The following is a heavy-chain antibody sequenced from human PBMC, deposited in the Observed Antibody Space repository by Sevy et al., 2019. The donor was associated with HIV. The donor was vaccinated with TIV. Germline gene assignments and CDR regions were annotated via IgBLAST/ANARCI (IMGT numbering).Heavy chain of an antibody. J-gene: IGHJ4*02. CDR2: IGSRGGNT. V-gene: IGHV3-23*01. Sequence: GSLRLSCAASGFTFNDHVMSWVRQAPGKGLEWVSTIGSRGGNTYYGDSVKGRFIISRDTSKNTLFLQMSSLRAEDTAVYYCARSYYYGSGVYYNAFDYWGQGTLVTVSS. D-gene: IGHD3-10*01. CDR1: GFTFNDHV. CDR3: ARSYYYGSGVYYNAFDY.